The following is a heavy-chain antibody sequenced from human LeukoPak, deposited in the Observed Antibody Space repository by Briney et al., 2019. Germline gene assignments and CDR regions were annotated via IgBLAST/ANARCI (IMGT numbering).Heavy chain of an antibody. CDR3: ATTPSTYYYDSSGPSGY. CDR1: GFTFSSYE. J-gene: IGHJ4*02. V-gene: IGHV3-48*03. Sequence: PGGSLRLSCAASGFTFSSYEMNWVRQAPGKRLEWVSYISSSGSTIYYADSVKGRFTISRDNAKNSLYLQMSSLRAEDTAVYYCATTPSTYYYDSSGPSGYWGQGTLVTVSS. CDR2: ISSSGSTI. D-gene: IGHD3-22*01.